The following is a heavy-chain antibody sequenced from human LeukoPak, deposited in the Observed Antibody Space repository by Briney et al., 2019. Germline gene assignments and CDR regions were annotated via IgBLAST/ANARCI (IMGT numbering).Heavy chain of an antibody. Sequence: PGGSLRLSCAGSGFSFSSYGMHWVRQAPGKGLEWMAFIRSDGSNKYYADSVKGRFTISRDNSKNTLYLQMNSLRAEDTAVYYCARDLGQYYDTSDNWFDPWGQGTLVTVSS. J-gene: IGHJ5*02. D-gene: IGHD3-22*01. CDR1: GFSFSSYG. CDR2: IRSDGSNK. V-gene: IGHV3-30*02. CDR3: ARDLGQYYDTSDNWFDP.